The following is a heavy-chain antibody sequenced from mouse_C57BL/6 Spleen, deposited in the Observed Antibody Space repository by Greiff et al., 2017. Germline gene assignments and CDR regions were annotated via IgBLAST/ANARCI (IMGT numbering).Heavy chain of an antibody. D-gene: IGHD2-2*01. V-gene: IGHV1-52*01. Sequence: VQLKQPGAELVRPGSSVKLSCKASGYTFTSYWMHWVKQRPIQGLEWIGNIDPSDSETHYNQKFKDKATLTVDKSSSTAYMQLSSLTSEDSAVYYCARGGVTPGGYAMDYWGQGTSVTVSS. CDR3: ARGGVTPGGYAMDY. CDR2: IDPSDSET. CDR1: GYTFTSYW. J-gene: IGHJ4*01.